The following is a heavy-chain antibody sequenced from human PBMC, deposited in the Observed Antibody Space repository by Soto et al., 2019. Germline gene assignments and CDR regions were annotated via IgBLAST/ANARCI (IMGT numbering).Heavy chain of an antibody. CDR1: GGSISSYY. Sequence: SETLSLTCTVSGGSISSYYWSWIRQPPGKGLEWIGYIYYSGSTNYNPSLKSRVTISVDTSKNQFSLKLSSVTAADTAVYYCAGVNRGYCSSTSCYAVFDYWGQGTLVTVSS. V-gene: IGHV4-59*01. D-gene: IGHD2-2*01. J-gene: IGHJ4*02. CDR2: IYYSGST. CDR3: AGVNRGYCSSTSCYAVFDY.